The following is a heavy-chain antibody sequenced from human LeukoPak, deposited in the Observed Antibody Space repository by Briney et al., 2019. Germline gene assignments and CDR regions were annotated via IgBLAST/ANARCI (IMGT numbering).Heavy chain of an antibody. V-gene: IGHV3-23*01. CDR3: AKDRNQRSGIITIFGKADWFDP. Sequence: PGGSLRLSCAASGFTFSSYAMSWVRQAPGKGLEWVSAISGSGGSTYYADSVKGRFTISGDDSKNTLYLQMNSLRAEDTAVYYCAKDRNQRSGIITIFGKADWFDPWGQGTLVTVSS. J-gene: IGHJ5*02. CDR2: ISGSGGST. CDR1: GFTFSSYA. D-gene: IGHD3-3*01.